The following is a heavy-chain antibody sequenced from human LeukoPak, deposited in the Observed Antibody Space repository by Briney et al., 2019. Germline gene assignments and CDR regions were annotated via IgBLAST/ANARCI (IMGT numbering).Heavy chain of an antibody. J-gene: IGHJ3*02. V-gene: IGHV3-23*01. CDR1: GFTFSSYA. CDR2: ISGGGRDT. CDR3: ARQIEGGYHPFDI. D-gene: IGHD3-16*02. Sequence: PGGSQRLSCAASGFTFSSYAMSWVRQAPGEGLQWVSTISGGGRDTDYANSVKGRYAISRDNARDTLYLQMSSLRAEDTAVYYCARQIEGGYHPFDIWGQGTMVPV.